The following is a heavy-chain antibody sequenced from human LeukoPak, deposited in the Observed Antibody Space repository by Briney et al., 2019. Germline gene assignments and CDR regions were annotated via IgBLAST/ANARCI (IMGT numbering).Heavy chain of an antibody. J-gene: IGHJ4*02. Sequence: GGSLRLSCAASGFTFSTYSMNWVRQAPGKRLEWVSYISIDGSTRYYAESVKGRLTISRHNAKTSVYLQMNSLRAEDTAVYYCARIPGVVIDYWGQGILVTVSS. CDR2: ISIDGSTR. CDR3: ARIPGVVIDY. V-gene: IGHV3-48*01. D-gene: IGHD3-3*01. CDR1: GFTFSTYS.